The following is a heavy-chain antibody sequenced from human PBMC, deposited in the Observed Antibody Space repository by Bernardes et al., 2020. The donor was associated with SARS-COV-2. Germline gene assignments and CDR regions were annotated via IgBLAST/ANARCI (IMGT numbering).Heavy chain of an antibody. CDR1: RFTFSNAW. J-gene: IGHJ3*02. CDR2: IKSKAGGGTI. CDR3: TTTPSLPFDM. V-gene: IGHV3-15*01. Sequence: GGSLRLSCAASRFTFSNAWMSWVRQAPGKGLEWVGRIKSKAGGGTIDYAAPVKGRFTISRDDSKNTLYMQMNSLKTEDTAVYYCTTTPSLPFDMWGQGTMVNVSS.